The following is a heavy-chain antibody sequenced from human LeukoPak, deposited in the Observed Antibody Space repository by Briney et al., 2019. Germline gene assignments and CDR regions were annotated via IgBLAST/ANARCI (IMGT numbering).Heavy chain of an antibody. CDR2: INHSGST. D-gene: IGHD2-2*02. Sequence: SETLSLTCAVYGGSFSGYYWSWIRQPPGKGLEWIGEINHSGSTNYNPSLKSRVTISVDTSKNQFSLKLSSVTAADTAVYYCARGRRGVVVPAAIRKGNWFDPWGQETLVTVSS. CDR3: ARGRRGVVVPAAIRKGNWFDP. J-gene: IGHJ5*02. CDR1: GGSFSGYY. V-gene: IGHV4-34*01.